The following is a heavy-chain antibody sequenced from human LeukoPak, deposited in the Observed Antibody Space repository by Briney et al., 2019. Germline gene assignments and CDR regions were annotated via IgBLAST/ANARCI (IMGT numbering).Heavy chain of an antibody. CDR1: GFTFSSYA. CDR2: ISGNGDST. V-gene: IGHV3-23*01. CDR3: ARDQGKKLQWTPVTTH. Sequence: GGSLRLSCAASGFTFSSYAMTWVRQAPGKGLEWVSSISGNGDSTYYADSVKGRFTISRDTSKNTLYLQMSSLRAEDAAVYYCARDQGKKLQWTPVTTHWGQGTLVTVSS. D-gene: IGHD4-17*01. J-gene: IGHJ4*02.